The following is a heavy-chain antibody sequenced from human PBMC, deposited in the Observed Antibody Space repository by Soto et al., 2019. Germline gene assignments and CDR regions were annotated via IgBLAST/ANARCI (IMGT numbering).Heavy chain of an antibody. V-gene: IGHV4-31*03. CDR3: ARISGGPSLYYYGMDV. D-gene: IGHD2-15*01. Sequence: SETLSLTCTVSGGXISSGGYYWSWIRQHPGKGLEWIGYIYYSGSTYYNPSLKSRVTISVDTSKNQFSLKLSSVTAADTAVYYCARISGGPSLYYYGMDVWGQGTTVTVSS. J-gene: IGHJ6*02. CDR2: IYYSGST. CDR1: GGXISSGGYY.